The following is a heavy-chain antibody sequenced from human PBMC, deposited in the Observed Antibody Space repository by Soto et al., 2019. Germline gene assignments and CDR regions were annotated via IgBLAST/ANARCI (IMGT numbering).Heavy chain of an antibody. D-gene: IGHD4-17*01. CDR3: VREPSDDYLSRFDY. V-gene: IGHV3-30-3*01. Sequence: PGGALRLSCAASGITFSRNAMHSLRQAPGKGLEWVATISFDGNNKHYADFVKGRFTISRDNTKKTLFLQLSSLTEDDTAVYYCVREPSDDYLSRFDYWGQGTLVTVAS. J-gene: IGHJ4*02. CDR2: ISFDGNNK. CDR1: GITFSRNA.